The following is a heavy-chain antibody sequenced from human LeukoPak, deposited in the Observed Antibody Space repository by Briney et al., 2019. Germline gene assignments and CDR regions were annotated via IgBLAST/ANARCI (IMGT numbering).Heavy chain of an antibody. D-gene: IGHD1-7*01. Sequence: GGSLRLSCAASGFPFSSDGIHWVRQPPGKGLERVAFIRYDGSDKDYVDSVKGRFTISRDNSKNTLYLQMNSLRVEDTAVYYCAKDRDKGNYYFDYWGQGTLVTVSS. CDR1: GFPFSSDG. CDR2: IRYDGSDK. J-gene: IGHJ4*02. CDR3: AKDRDKGNYYFDY. V-gene: IGHV3-30*02.